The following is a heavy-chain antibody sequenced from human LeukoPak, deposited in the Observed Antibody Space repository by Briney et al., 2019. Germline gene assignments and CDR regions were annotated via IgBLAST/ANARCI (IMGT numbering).Heavy chain of an antibody. CDR3: ARDGDYYDSSGPGGDY. CDR1: GYTFTSYA. J-gene: IGHJ4*02. CDR2: INTNTGNP. Sequence: ASVKVSCKASGYTFTSYAMSWVRQAPGQGLEWMGWINTNTGNPTYAQGFTGRFVFSLDTSVSTAYLQISSLKAEDTAVYYCARDGDYYDSSGPGGDYWGQGTLVTVSS. V-gene: IGHV7-4-1*02. D-gene: IGHD3-22*01.